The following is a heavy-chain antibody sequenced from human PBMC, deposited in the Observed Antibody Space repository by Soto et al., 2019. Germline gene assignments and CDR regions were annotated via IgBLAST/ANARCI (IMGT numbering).Heavy chain of an antibody. J-gene: IGHJ3*02. CDR1: GFAVSSNY. Sequence: SLRLSCAASGFAVSSNYMSWVRQAPGKGLEWVSVIYSGGSTYYADSVKGRFTISRDNSKNTLYLQMNSLRAEDTAVYYCARDLGSMAGYAFDIWGQGTMVNVPS. CDR3: ARDLGSMAGYAFDI. CDR2: IYSGGST. V-gene: IGHV3-53*01. D-gene: IGHD3-10*01.